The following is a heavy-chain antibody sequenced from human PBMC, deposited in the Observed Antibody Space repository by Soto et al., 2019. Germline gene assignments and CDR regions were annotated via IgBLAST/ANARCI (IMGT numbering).Heavy chain of an antibody. D-gene: IGHD4-17*01. J-gene: IGHJ6*02. CDR1: GFTFSSYG. V-gene: IGHV3-33*01. CDR3: ARDRGDYGDYETEYYGMDV. Sequence: QPGGSLRLSCAASGFTFSSYGMHWVRQAPGKGLEWVAVIWYDGSNKYYADSVKGRFAISRDNSKNTLYLQMNSLRAEDTAVYYCARDRGDYGDYETEYYGMDVWGQGTTVTVSS. CDR2: IWYDGSNK.